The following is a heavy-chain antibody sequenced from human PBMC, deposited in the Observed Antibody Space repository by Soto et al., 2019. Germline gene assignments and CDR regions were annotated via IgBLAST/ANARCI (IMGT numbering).Heavy chain of an antibody. Sequence: EVQLVESGGGLVKPGDSLRLSCAVSGLKFSDAWMIWVRQAPGKGLEWVGRIKGKGGGETKDYAAPVKGRFAISRDDSRGTLYLQMNSLKIEVTAVYYCAWDNSGRFRTDHWGQGTLVTVS. D-gene: IGHD4-4*01. J-gene: IGHJ4*02. CDR1: GLKFSDAW. CDR3: AWDNSGRFRTDH. V-gene: IGHV3-15*07. CDR2: IKGKGGGETK.